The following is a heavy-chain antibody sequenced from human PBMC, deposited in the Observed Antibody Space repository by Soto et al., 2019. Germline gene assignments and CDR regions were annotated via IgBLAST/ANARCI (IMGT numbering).Heavy chain of an antibody. Sequence: PGGSLRLSCAASEFTFSNYVMTWVRQAPGKGLEWVASMKQDGSERYVDSVKGRFTISRDNAQNLLSLQMNSLTGDDTAVYYCARLLGDVTTYDYWGQGTLVTVSS. D-gene: IGHD3-10*01. CDR1: EFTFSNYV. CDR2: MKQDGSER. J-gene: IGHJ4*02. CDR3: ARLLGDVTTYDY. V-gene: IGHV3-7*01.